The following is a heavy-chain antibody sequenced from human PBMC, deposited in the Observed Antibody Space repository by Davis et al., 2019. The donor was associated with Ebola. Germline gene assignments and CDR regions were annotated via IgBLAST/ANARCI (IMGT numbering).Heavy chain of an antibody. V-gene: IGHV1-2*06. CDR2: INPNSGGT. D-gene: IGHD2-15*01. J-gene: IGHJ6*04. Sequence: GESLKISCKASGYTFTGYYMHWVRQAPGQGLEWMGRINPNSGGTNYAQKFQGRVTMTRDTSISTAYMELSRLRSDDKAVYYCARTARDIVVVVAATLGMDVWGKGTTVTVSS. CDR3: ARTARDIVVVVAATLGMDV. CDR1: GYTFTGYY.